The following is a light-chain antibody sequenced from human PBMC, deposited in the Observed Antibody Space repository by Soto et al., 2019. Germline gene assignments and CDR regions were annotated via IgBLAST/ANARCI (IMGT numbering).Light chain of an antibody. J-gene: IGKJ5*01. Sequence: DIPLTQSPSFLSASVGDRATITCRANEGISSYLAWYQQKPGKAPNLLIHTASTLHSGVPARFSGSGSGTEFTLTISSLQPEDFATYYCQQYNSYPITFGLGTRLEIK. CDR1: EGISSY. V-gene: IGKV1-9*01. CDR2: TAS. CDR3: QQYNSYPIT.